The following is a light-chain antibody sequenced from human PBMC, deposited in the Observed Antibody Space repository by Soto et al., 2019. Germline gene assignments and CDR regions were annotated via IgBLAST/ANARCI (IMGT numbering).Light chain of an antibody. V-gene: IGLV2-14*01. J-gene: IGLJ3*02. CDR3: NSYTSSGTVV. CDR1: SSDVGGSNY. CDR2: ND. Sequence: QSALTQPASVSGWPGQSITIYCTGTSSDVGGSNYVSWYQLSPGKAPKLLIYNDDRPSGVSNRFSGSKSGNTAALTSSGVQAEDDSYYYCNSYTSSGTVVFGGGTQLTVL.